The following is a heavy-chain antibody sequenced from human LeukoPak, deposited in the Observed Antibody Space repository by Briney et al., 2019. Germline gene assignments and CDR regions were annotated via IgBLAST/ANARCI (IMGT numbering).Heavy chain of an antibody. D-gene: IGHD4-17*01. V-gene: IGHV3-23*01. Sequence: PGGSLRLSCAASGFTFSSYSMNWVRQAPGKGLEWVSGISGSGVSTNYADSVKGRFTISRDNSKNTLYLQMDSLRVEDTAVYYCAKGRGTTVTSAANYWGQGTLVTVSS. J-gene: IGHJ4*02. CDR3: AKGRGTTVTSAANY. CDR2: ISGSGVST. CDR1: GFTFSSYS.